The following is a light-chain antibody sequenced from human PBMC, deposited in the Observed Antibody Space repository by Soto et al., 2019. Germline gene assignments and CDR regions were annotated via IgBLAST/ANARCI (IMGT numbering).Light chain of an antibody. CDR2: AAS. CDR1: QSISNY. Sequence: DIQMTQSPSSLSTSVGDRVTITCRASQSISNYVNWYQQKPEQAPKLLIYAASTLQSGVPSRFSGSGSGTDFTLTISSLQHEDLATYYCQQSYSTTWTFGQGTKVDIK. J-gene: IGKJ1*01. CDR3: QQSYSTTWT. V-gene: IGKV1-39*01.